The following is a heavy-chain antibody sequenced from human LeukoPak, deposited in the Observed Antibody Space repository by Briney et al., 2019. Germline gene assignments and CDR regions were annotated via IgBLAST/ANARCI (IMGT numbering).Heavy chain of an antibody. Sequence: SETLSLTCTVSGGLINSGDYYWSWIRQPPGKGLEWIGYIYYSGNTFYNPSLKSRVTISVDTSKNQFSLRLSSVTAADTAVYYCAREVFYCTSTSCYPQWFDSWGQGTLVTVSS. CDR1: GGLINSGDYY. CDR3: AREVFYCTSTSCYPQWFDS. CDR2: IYYSGNT. V-gene: IGHV4-30-4*01. J-gene: IGHJ5*01. D-gene: IGHD2-2*01.